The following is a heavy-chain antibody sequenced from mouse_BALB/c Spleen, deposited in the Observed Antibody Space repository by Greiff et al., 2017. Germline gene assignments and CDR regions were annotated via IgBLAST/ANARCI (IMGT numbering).Heavy chain of an antibody. CDR2: IDPANGNT. CDR1: GFNIKDTY. J-gene: IGHJ2*01. Sequence: LVESGAELVKPGASVKLSCTASGFNIKDTYMHWVKQRPEQGLEWIGRIDPANGNTKYDPKFQGKATITADTSSNTAYLQLSSLTSEDTAVYYCARGDYDGFDYWGQGTTLTVSS. V-gene: IGHV14-3*02. CDR3: ARGDYDGFDY. D-gene: IGHD2-4*01.